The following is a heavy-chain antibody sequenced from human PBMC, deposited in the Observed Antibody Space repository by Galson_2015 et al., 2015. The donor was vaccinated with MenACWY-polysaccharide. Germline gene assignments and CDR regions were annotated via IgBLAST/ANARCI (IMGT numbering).Heavy chain of an antibody. CDR1: GYTLTGYY. J-gene: IGHJ6*02. CDR3: AREGPLYSTDWLGSYYNGIGV. Sequence: SVKVSCKASGYTLTGYYIHWVRQAPGQGLEWMGRINPNSGGTNYAQKFQGRVTMTRDKPISTAQMELSRLRSDDTAVYYCAREGPLYSTDWLGSYYNGIGVWGHGTPVTVSS. CDR2: INPNSGGT. V-gene: IGHV1-2*06. D-gene: IGHD3-9*01.